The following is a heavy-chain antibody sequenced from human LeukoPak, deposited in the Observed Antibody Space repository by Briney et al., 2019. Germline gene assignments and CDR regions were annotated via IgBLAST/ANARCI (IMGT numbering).Heavy chain of an antibody. CDR3: TRDQGVSSSFQ. Sequence: GGSLRLSCAASGFTFSSYSMNWVRQAPGKGLEWVSYISSSGSTIYYADSVKGRFTISRDNAKNSLYLQMNSLRAEDTAVYYCTRDQGVSSSFQWGQGTLVTVSS. D-gene: IGHD6-6*01. CDR2: ISSSGSTI. J-gene: IGHJ4*02. CDR1: GFTFSSYS. V-gene: IGHV3-48*04.